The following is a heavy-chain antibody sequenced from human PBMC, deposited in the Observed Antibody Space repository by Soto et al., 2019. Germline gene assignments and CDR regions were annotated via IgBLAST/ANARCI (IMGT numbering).Heavy chain of an antibody. V-gene: IGHV3-74*01. D-gene: IGHD2-15*01. CDR3: ARGVGYCSGGSCHEVEYFQH. CDR1: GFTFSSYW. J-gene: IGHJ1*01. Sequence: EVQLVESGGGLVQPGGSLRLSCAASGFTFSSYWMHWVRQAPGKGLVWVSRINSDGSSTSYADSVKGRFTISRDNAKNTLYLQMNSLRAEDTAVYYCARGVGYCSGGSCHEVEYFQHWGQGTLVTVSS. CDR2: INSDGSST.